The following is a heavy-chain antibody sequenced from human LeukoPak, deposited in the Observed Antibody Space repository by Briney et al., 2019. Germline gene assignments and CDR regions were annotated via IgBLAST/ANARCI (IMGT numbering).Heavy chain of an antibody. J-gene: IGHJ5*02. CDR1: GFTFSSYA. CDR3: AKDLNYYGSGSYVSWFDP. Sequence: GGSLRLSCAASGFTFSSYAMSWVRQAPGEGLEWVSAISGSGGSTYYADSVKGRFTISRDNSKNTLYLQMNSLRAEDTAIYYCAKDLNYYGSGSYVSWFDPWGQGTLVTVSS. D-gene: IGHD3-10*01. V-gene: IGHV3-23*01. CDR2: ISGSGGST.